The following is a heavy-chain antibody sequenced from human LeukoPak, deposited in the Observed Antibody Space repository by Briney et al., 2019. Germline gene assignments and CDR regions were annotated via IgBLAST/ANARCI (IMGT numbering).Heavy chain of an antibody. CDR1: GFTFSSYG. Sequence: GGSLRLSCAASGFTFSSYGMNRVRQAPGKGLEWVAVIWYDGSKEYYVDSVKGRFIISRDNSKNTLYLQMNSLRAEDTAVYYCAHTIATYSFDYWGQGTLVTVSS. V-gene: IGHV3-33*01. CDR2: IWYDGSKE. J-gene: IGHJ4*02. D-gene: IGHD6-13*01. CDR3: AHTIATYSFDY.